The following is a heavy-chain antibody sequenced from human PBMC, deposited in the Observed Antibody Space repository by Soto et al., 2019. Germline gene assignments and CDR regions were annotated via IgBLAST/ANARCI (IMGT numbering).Heavy chain of an antibody. CDR1: GYSFTSYW. D-gene: IGHD6-6*01. V-gene: IGHV5-10-1*01. CDR2: IDPSDSYT. J-gene: IGHJ6*02. CDR3: ARQGSSSSAGYYYYGMDV. Sequence: GESLKISCKGSGYSFTSYWISWVRQMPGKGLEWMGRIDPSDSYTNYSPSFQGHVTISADKSISTAYLQWSSLKASDTAMYYCARQGSSSSAGYYYYGMDVWGQGTTVTVSS.